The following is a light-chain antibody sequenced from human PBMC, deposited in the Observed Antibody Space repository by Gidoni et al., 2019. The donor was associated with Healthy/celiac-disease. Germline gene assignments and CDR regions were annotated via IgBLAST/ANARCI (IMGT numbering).Light chain of an antibody. J-gene: IGKJ1*01. V-gene: IGKV3-11*01. Sequence: EIVLTQSPATLSLSPGERATLSCRASQSVSSYLAWYQQKPGQAPRLLIYDASNRATGIPARFSGSGSGTDFTLTISSLEPEDFAVYYCQQRVTFXXXTKVEIK. CDR3: QQRVT. CDR1: QSVSSY. CDR2: DAS.